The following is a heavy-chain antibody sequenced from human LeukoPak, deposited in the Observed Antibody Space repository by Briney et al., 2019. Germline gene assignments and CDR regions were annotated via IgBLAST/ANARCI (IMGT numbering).Heavy chain of an antibody. CDR2: IYHSGVT. D-gene: IGHD1-20*01. CDR3: AGDPYNYKWFDI. CDR1: AGSINTYY. J-gene: IGHJ5*02. Sequence: SETLSLTCTASAGSINTYYWNWIRQPPGKGLEWIGYIYHSGVTNSNPSLKSRVTISVDTSKNQFSLKLSSVTAADTAVYYCAGDPYNYKWFDIWGQGTLVTVSS. V-gene: IGHV4-59*01.